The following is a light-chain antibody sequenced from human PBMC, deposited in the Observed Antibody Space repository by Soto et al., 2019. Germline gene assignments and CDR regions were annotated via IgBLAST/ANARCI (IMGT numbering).Light chain of an antibody. CDR3: QQYESYLMT. V-gene: IGKV1-5*03. CDR1: QSISSW. J-gene: IGKJ4*01. Sequence: DSQMTQYPSTLSASIGDRVTITCRAGQSISSWLAWYQQKPGKAPKLLISKASTLQSGVPPRFSGSGSGTEFALTISSLQPDDFATYYCQQYESYLMTFGGGTKVDIK. CDR2: KAS.